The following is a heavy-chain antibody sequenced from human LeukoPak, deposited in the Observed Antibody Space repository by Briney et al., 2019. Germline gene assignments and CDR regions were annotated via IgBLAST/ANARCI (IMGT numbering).Heavy chain of an antibody. J-gene: IGHJ5*02. Sequence: GASVKVSCKASGYTFTSYYMHWVRQAPGQGLEWMGIINPSGGSTNYAQKFQGRVTMTRDTSISTAYMELSRLRSDDTAVYYCARMGVFGERKGWFDPWGQGTLVTVSS. V-gene: IGHV1-46*01. D-gene: IGHD3-3*01. CDR3: ARMGVFGERKGWFDP. CDR1: GYTFTSYY. CDR2: INPSGGST.